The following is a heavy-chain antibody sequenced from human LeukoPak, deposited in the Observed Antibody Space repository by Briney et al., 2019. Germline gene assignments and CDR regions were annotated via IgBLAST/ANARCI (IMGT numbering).Heavy chain of an antibody. V-gene: IGHV1-69*13. D-gene: IGHD2-2*01. Sequence: ASVKVSCKASGGTFSSYAISWVRQAPGQGLEWMGGIIPIFGTANYAQKFQGRVTITADESTSTAYMELSSLRSEDTAVYYCARVPAAYYYFDYWGQGTLVTVSS. CDR3: ARVPAAYYYFDY. CDR1: GGTFSSYA. J-gene: IGHJ4*02. CDR2: IIPIFGTA.